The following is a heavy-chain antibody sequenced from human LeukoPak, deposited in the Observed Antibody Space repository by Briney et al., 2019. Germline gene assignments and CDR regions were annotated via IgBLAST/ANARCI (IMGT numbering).Heavy chain of an antibody. D-gene: IGHD5-18*01. J-gene: IGHJ4*02. V-gene: IGHV3-30-3*01. CDR2: ISYDGSNK. Sequence: GRSLRLSCAASGFTFSSYAMHWVRQAPGKGLEWVAVISYDGSNKYYADSVKGRFTISRDNSKNTLYLQMNSLRAEDTVVYYCARDLDSYGSFDYWGQGTLVTVSS. CDR3: ARDLDSYGSFDY. CDR1: GFTFSSYA.